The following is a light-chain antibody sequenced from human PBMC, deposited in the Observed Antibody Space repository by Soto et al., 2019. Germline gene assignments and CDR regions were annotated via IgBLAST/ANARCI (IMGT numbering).Light chain of an antibody. V-gene: IGLV3-21*02. CDR3: QVWDDNSDHTGV. J-gene: IGLJ3*02. Sequence: SYELTQPPSVSVAPGQTATITCGGNNIGTKSVHWYQKKPGQAPVLVVFHDRDRPSGIPDRFSGSHSGNTATLNISRVEAGDEADYYCQVWDDNSDHTGVFGVGTKLTVL. CDR1: NIGTKS. CDR2: HDR.